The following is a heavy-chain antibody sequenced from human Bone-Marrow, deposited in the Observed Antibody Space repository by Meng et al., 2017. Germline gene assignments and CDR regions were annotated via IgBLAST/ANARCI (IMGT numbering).Heavy chain of an antibody. Sequence: ASVKVSCKASGYTFSGYYIHWVRQAPGQGLEYMGWINPESGVTRYAQKFQGRVTMTTDTSISTAYMELTWLRSDDTAVYYCARVRISSGHDRAGIDYWGQGTLVTVSS. J-gene: IGHJ4*02. CDR3: ARVRISSGHDRAGIDY. CDR1: GYTFSGYY. CDR2: INPESGVT. V-gene: IGHV1-2*02. D-gene: IGHD5-12*01.